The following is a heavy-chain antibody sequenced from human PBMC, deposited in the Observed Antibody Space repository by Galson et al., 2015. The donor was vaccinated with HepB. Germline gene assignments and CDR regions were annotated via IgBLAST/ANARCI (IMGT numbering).Heavy chain of an antibody. V-gene: IGHV3-30*04. CDR1: GFTFSTSA. CDR2: MSYDGKYK. Sequence: SLRLSCAASGFTFSTSAMHWVRQAPGKGLEWVTVMSYDGKYKYYADSVKGRFTISRDNSKNTLYLQMNSLRDDDTAVYYCARDANWGTQSNYWGQGTLVTVSS. J-gene: IGHJ4*02. D-gene: IGHD7-27*01. CDR3: ARDANWGTQSNY.